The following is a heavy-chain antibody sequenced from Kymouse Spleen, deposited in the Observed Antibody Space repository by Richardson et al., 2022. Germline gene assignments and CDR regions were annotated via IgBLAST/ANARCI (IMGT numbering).Heavy chain of an antibody. CDR3: ARGGTVTTHYYYYYGMDV. D-gene: IGHD4-17*01. J-gene: IGHJ6*02. Sequence: QVQLVQSGAEVKKPGASVKVSCKASGYTFTSYYMHWVRQAPGQGLEWMGIINPSGGSTSYAQKFQGRVTMTRDTSTSTVYMELSSLRSEDTAVYYCARGGTVTTHYYYYYGMDVWGQGTTVTVSS. V-gene: IGHV1-46*03. CDR2: INPSGGST. CDR1: GYTFTSYY.